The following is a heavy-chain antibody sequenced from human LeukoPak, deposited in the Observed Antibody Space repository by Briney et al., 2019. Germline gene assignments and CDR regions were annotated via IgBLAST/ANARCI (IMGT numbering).Heavy chain of an antibody. Sequence: GGSLRLSCAASGFTFSSYWMSWVRQAPGKGPEWVANIKEDGSEKYFVGSVKGRFSISRDNAKNTVYLQMSSLRAEDTAVYYCTRSRWSGYGNDWGQGTRVTVSS. CDR3: TRSRWSGYGND. D-gene: IGHD3-3*01. CDR2: IKEDGSEK. CDR1: GFTFSSYW. J-gene: IGHJ4*02. V-gene: IGHV3-7*01.